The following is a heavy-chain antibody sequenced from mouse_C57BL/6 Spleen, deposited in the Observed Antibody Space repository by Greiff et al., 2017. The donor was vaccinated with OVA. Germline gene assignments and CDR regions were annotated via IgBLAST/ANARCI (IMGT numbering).Heavy chain of an antibody. J-gene: IGHJ4*01. CDR1: GYSFTGYY. D-gene: IGHD1-1*01. Sequence: VQLQQSGPELVKPGASVKISCKASGYSFTGYYMNWVKQSPEKSLEWIGEINPSTGGTTYNQKFKAKATLTVDKSSSTAYMQLKSLTSEDSAVYYCARMGYYGSSPLAMDYWGQGTSVTVSS. V-gene: IGHV1-42*01. CDR3: ARMGYYGSSPLAMDY. CDR2: INPSTGGT.